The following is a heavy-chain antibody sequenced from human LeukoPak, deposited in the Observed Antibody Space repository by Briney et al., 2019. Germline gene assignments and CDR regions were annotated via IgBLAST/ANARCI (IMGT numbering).Heavy chain of an antibody. D-gene: IGHD6-19*01. Sequence: GSLRPSFAASGFTFSKYWMPWVRQTPGKGLESVSRINTDGTVTTYADSVKGRFTVSRDNADNTMFLQMNSVRDEDTAVYYCATKQWLAPPPDSWGQGTPVTVSS. CDR2: INTDGTVT. J-gene: IGHJ4*02. V-gene: IGHV3-74*01. CDR1: GFTFSKYW. CDR3: ATKQWLAPPPDS.